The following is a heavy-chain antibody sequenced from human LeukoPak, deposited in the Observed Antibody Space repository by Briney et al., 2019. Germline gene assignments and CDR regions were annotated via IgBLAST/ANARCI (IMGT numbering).Heavy chain of an antibody. D-gene: IGHD3-22*01. CDR2: ISGSGSGGST. CDR1: GFTFSSSA. CDR3: ASYYDSSGALDY. Sequence: GGSLRLSCAASGFTFSSSAMSWVRQAPGKGLEWVSSISGSGSGGSTYYADSVKGRFTISIDNSKNTLYLQMNSLRAEDTAVYYCASYYDSSGALDYWGQGTLVTVSS. J-gene: IGHJ4*02. V-gene: IGHV3-23*01.